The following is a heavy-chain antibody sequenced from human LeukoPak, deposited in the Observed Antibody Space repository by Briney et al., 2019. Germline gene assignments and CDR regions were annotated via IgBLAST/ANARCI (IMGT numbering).Heavy chain of an antibody. J-gene: IGHJ2*01. CDR2: IKQDGSEK. CDR1: GFTFSSYW. Sequence: PGGSLRLSCAASGFTFSSYWMSWVRQAPGKGLEWVANIKQDGSEKYYVDSVKGRFIISRDNAKNSLYLQMNSLRAEDTAVYYCARVSSSWWLWYLDLWGRGTLVTVSS. D-gene: IGHD6-13*01. CDR3: ARVSSSWWLWYLDL. V-gene: IGHV3-7*01.